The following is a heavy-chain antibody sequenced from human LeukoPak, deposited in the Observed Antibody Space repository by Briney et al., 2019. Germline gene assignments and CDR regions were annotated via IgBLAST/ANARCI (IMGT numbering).Heavy chain of an antibody. V-gene: IGHV1-58*02. J-gene: IGHJ4*02. CDR1: GFTFTSSA. Sequence: ASVKVSCKASGFTFTSSAMQWVRHARGQRLEWIGWIVVGSGNTNYAQKFQERVTITRDMSTSTAYMELSSLRSENTAVYDCAPVANDFWSGYYSDYWGQGTLVTVSS. D-gene: IGHD3-3*01. CDR2: IVVGSGNT. CDR3: APVANDFWSGYYSDY.